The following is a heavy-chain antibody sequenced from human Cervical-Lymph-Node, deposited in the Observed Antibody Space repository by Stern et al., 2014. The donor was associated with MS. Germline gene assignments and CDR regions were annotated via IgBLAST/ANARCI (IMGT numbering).Heavy chain of an antibody. Sequence: EVQLVESGGTLVQPGGSLRLSCAASGFTFSSYAMSLVRQAPGKGLEWVRVNRGSEGSTLNEDYGKGRFTITRENSKKTLFLQMNSLRAEDTAVYYCAKVYGSGPFDYWGQGTLVTVSS. CDR1: GFTFSSYA. D-gene: IGHD6-19*01. CDR3: AKVYGSGPFDY. CDR2: NRGSEGST. V-gene: IGHV3-23*04. J-gene: IGHJ4*02.